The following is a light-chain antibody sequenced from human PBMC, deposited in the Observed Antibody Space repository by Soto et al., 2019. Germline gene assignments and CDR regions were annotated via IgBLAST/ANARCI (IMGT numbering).Light chain of an antibody. Sequence: DTVLTQSPGALALSPGGRATLSCSASQSVSSSYLAWYQQKPGQAPRLLIYGASSRATGIPDRFSGSGSGTDFTLTISRLEPEDFAVYYCQQYGSSPITFGQGTQLEIK. CDR1: QSVSSSY. CDR2: GAS. CDR3: QQYGSSPIT. V-gene: IGKV3-20*01. J-gene: IGKJ5*01.